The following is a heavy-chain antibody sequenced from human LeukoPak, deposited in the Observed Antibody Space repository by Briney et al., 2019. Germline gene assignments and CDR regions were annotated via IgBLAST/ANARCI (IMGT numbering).Heavy chain of an antibody. CDR1: GGTFSSYA. CDR2: MNPNSGNT. J-gene: IGHJ6*02. V-gene: IGHV1-8*02. CDR3: ARSSAPMDV. Sequence: GASVKVSCKASGGTFSSYAINWVRQATGQGLEWMGWMNPNSGNTGYAQKFQGRVTMTRNTSISTAYMELSSLRSEDTAVYYCARSSAPMDVWGQGTTVTVSS.